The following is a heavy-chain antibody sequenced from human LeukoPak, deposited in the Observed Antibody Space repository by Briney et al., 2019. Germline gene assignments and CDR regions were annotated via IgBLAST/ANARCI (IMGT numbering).Heavy chain of an antibody. J-gene: IGHJ6*03. Sequence: RASVKVSCKASGYTFTSYAMHWVRQAPGQGLEWMGGIIPIFGTANYAQKFQGRVTITADESTSTAYMELSSLRSEDTAVYYCARSIFGVSPLYYYYYMDVWGKGTTVTVSS. CDR3: ARSIFGVSPLYYYYYMDV. CDR2: IIPIFGTA. CDR1: GYTFTSYA. D-gene: IGHD3-3*01. V-gene: IGHV1-69*13.